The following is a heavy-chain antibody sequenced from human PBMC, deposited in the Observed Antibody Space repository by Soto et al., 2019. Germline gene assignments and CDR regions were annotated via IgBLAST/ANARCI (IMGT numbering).Heavy chain of an antibody. D-gene: IGHD3-22*01. CDR3: ASAPRYYYDSSGYYPLNY. Sequence: QLQLQESGSGLVKPSQTLSLTCAVSGGSISSGGYSWSWIRQPPGKGLEWIGYIYHSGSTYYNPCXKTRVTISVDXXKXQSXLKLSSVTAADTAVYYCASAPRYYYDSSGYYPLNYWGQGTLVTVSS. CDR1: GGSISSGGYS. J-gene: IGHJ4*02. V-gene: IGHV4-30-2*01. CDR2: IYHSGST.